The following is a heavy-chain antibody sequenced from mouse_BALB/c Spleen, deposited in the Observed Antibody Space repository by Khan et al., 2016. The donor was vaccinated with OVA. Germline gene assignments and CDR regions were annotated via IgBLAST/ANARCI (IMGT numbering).Heavy chain of an antibody. J-gene: IGHJ2*01. CDR3: TRNGFGNYESWDY. V-gene: IGHV1-5*01. D-gene: IGHD2-1*01. Sequence: EVQLQESGTVLARPGASVKMSCKASGYTFTSYWMHWVKQRPGQGLEWIGTIYPGNSDTNYNQKFKGKAKLTAVTSTSTAYMEFNSLTNEDSAVYFYTRNGFGNYESWDYWGQGTTLTVSS. CDR2: IYPGNSDT. CDR1: GYTFTSYW.